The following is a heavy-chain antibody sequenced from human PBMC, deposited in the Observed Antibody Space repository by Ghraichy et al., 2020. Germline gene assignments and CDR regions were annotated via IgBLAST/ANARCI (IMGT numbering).Heavy chain of an antibody. CDR3: AREGSRDGYTNFDY. D-gene: IGHD5-24*01. V-gene: IGHV3-30-3*01. J-gene: IGHJ4*02. Sequence: ERVAVISYDGSNKYYADSVKGRFTISRDNSKNTLYLQMNSLRAEDTAVYYCAREGSRDGYTNFDYWGQ. CDR2: ISYDGSNK.